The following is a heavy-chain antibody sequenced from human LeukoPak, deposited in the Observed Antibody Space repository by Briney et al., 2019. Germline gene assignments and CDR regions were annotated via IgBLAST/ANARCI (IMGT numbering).Heavy chain of an antibody. D-gene: IGHD1-26*01. CDR1: GGSISSYY. J-gene: IGHJ3*02. Sequence: PSETLSLTCTVSGGSISSYYWSWIRQPPGKGLEWIGYIYYRGSTNYNPSLKSRVTISVDTSKNQFSLKPSSVTAADTAVYYCARDLGATGAFDIWGQGTMVTVSS. CDR3: ARDLGATGAFDI. V-gene: IGHV4-59*01. CDR2: IYYRGST.